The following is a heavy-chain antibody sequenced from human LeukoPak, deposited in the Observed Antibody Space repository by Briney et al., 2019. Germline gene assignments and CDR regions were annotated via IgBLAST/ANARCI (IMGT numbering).Heavy chain of an antibody. CDR2: INHSGST. D-gene: IGHD1-26*01. J-gene: IGHJ3*02. CDR3: ARPDKVGAIGAFDI. Sequence: PSETLSLTCAVYGGSFSGYYWSWIRQPPGKGLEWIGEINHSGSTNYNPSLKSRVTISVDTSKNQFSLKLSSVTAADTAVYYCARPDKVGAIGAFDIWGQGTMVTVSS. CDR1: GGSFSGYY. V-gene: IGHV4-34*01.